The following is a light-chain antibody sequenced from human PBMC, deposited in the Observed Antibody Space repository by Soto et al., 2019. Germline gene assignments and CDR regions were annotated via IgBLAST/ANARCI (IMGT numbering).Light chain of an antibody. Sequence: VVMTQSPATLSVSPGETVTLSCRASQSVSTNLAWFQQKPGQAPRLLIYVASTRATGVPARFTGSRSGTEFTLTISGLQYEDFAVYFCEQYNDWPYTFGRGTKLELK. CDR2: VAS. V-gene: IGKV3-15*01. CDR3: EQYNDWPYT. CDR1: QSVSTN. J-gene: IGKJ2*01.